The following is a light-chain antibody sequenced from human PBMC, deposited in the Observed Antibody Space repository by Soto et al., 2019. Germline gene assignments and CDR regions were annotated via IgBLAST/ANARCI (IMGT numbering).Light chain of an antibody. V-gene: IGLV1-47*01. CDR3: SAWDVSLSTWL. CDR1: RSNIGSHY. CDR2: SND. J-gene: IGLJ3*02. Sequence: QSVLTQPPSASGAPGQRVTISCSGSRSNIGSHYVFWYQQFPGTAPKLLIFSNDQRPLGVPDRFSGSVSGTSASLAISGLRSEDEADYYCSAWDVSLSTWLFGGGTQLTVL.